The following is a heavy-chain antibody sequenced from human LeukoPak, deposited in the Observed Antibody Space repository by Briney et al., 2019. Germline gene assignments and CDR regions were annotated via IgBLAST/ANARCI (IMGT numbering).Heavy chain of an antibody. V-gene: IGHV3-48*03. CDR2: ISGSGRTI. D-gene: IGHD5-12*01. Sequence: PGGSLRLSCAASGFTFSSYEMIWVRQAPGKGLECASYISGSGRTIYYADSVKGRFTISRDNAKNSLYLQMYSLRAGDTAAYYCASPQTSGYAFGYWGQGTLVTVSS. CDR3: ASPQTSGYAFGY. CDR1: GFTFSSYE. J-gene: IGHJ4*02.